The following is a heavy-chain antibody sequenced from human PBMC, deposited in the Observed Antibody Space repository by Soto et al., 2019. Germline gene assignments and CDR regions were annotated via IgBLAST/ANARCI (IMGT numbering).Heavy chain of an antibody. V-gene: IGHV3-74*01. D-gene: IGHD3-16*01. CDR2: INPAGTIT. Sequence: GGSLRLSCAASGFPFSHYWMHWVRQTPGKGLVWVSRINPAGTITNYADSVEGRFTISRDNADSALFLQMNSLSAEDTAIYYCTSGTFGLRDTWGQGTLVTVSS. CDR3: TSGTFGLRDT. CDR1: GFPFSHYW. J-gene: IGHJ5*02.